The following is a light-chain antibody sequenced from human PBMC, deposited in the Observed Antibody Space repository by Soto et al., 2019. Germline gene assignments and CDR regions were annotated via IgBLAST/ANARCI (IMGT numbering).Light chain of an antibody. CDR1: QSISRF. Sequence: DIQMTQSPSSLSASVGDRVTITCRASQSISRFLNWYQQKPGKAPKLLIYGASSLQSGVPSRFSGSGSGTDFTLTSSSLQPEDVATYYWHQSYSTRVFGQGTKLEIK. CDR2: GAS. V-gene: IGKV1-39*01. J-gene: IGKJ2*01. CDR3: HQSYSTRV.